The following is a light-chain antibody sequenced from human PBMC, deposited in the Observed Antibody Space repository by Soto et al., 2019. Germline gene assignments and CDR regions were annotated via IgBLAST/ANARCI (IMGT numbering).Light chain of an antibody. Sequence: QTVVTQEPSFSVSPGGTVTLTCGLSSGSVSTSYYPSWYQQTPGQPPRTLIYSTNSRSSGVPDRFSGSILGNKAALTITGAQADDESDYYCVLYMGGGIWVFGGGTKETVL. V-gene: IGLV8-61*01. CDR3: VLYMGGGIWV. CDR2: STN. CDR1: SGSVSTSYY. J-gene: IGLJ3*02.